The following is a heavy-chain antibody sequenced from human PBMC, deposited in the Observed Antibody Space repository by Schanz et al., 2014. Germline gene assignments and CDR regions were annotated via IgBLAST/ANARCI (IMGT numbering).Heavy chain of an antibody. V-gene: IGHV3-74*01. J-gene: IGHJ4*02. D-gene: IGHD4-17*01. Sequence: EVQLVESGGGLVKPGGSLRLSCAASGFPFSDSWMHWVRQAPGKGLVWVSRTSNDGSFTTFADSVKGRFTISRDNAKNTLYLQMNSLRAEDTAVYYCVRDTDYHFDYWGQGTLVTVSS. CDR1: GFPFSDSW. CDR2: TSNDGSFT. CDR3: VRDTDYHFDY.